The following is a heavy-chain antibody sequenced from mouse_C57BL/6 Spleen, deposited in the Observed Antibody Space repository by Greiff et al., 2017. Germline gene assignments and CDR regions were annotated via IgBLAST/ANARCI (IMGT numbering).Heavy chain of an antibody. J-gene: IGHJ2*01. Sequence: QVQLQQPGAELVRPGSSVKLSCKASGYTFTSYWMHWVKQRPIQGLEWIGNIDPSDSETHYNQKFKDKATLTVDKSSSTAYMQLSSLTSEDSAVYYCARLSQLGRHFDYWGQGTTLTGSS. D-gene: IGHD4-1*02. CDR3: ARLSQLGRHFDY. CDR1: GYTFTSYW. V-gene: IGHV1-52*01. CDR2: IDPSDSET.